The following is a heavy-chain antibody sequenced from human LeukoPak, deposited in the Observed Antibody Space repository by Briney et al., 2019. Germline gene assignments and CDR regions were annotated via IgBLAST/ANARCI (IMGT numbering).Heavy chain of an antibody. Sequence: SVKVSCKASGGTFSSYAISWVRQAPGQGLEWMGGIIPILGTANYAQKFQGRVTITADKSTSTAYMELSSLRSEDTAVYYCARGAWGTAKLDYWGQGTLVTVSS. CDR1: GGTFSSYA. D-gene: IGHD6-13*01. J-gene: IGHJ4*02. CDR3: ARGAWGTAKLDY. CDR2: IIPILGTA. V-gene: IGHV1-69*10.